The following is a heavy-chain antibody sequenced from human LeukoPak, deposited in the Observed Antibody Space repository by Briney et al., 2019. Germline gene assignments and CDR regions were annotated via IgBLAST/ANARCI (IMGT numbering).Heavy chain of an antibody. D-gene: IGHD2-2*01. V-gene: IGHV4-34*01. Sequence: SETLSLTCAVYGGSFSGYYWSWIRQPPGKGLEWIGEINHSGSTNYNPSLKSRVTISVDTSKNQFSLKLSSVTAADTAVYYCARGYGPAALYYYYYGMDVWGKGTTVTVSS. CDR3: ARGYGPAALYYYYYGMDV. CDR2: INHSGST. J-gene: IGHJ6*04. CDR1: GGSFSGYY.